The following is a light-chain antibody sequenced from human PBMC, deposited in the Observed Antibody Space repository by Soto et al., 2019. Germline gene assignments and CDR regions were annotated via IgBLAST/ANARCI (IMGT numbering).Light chain of an antibody. CDR2: GAS. J-gene: IGKJ1*01. V-gene: IGKV3-15*01. CDR1: QSVRNY. Sequence: EIVLTQSPGTLSLSPGERATLSCGASQSVRNYLAWYQQKPGQAPRLLIPGASTRATGIPARFSVSGSGTDFTLTISSLQPEDFATYYCQQSYSTPRTFGQGTKVDI. CDR3: QQSYSTPRT.